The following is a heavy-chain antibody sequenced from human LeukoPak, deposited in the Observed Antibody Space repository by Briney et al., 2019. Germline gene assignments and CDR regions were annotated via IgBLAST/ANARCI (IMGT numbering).Heavy chain of an antibody. CDR3: ARASNRKALTYYFDY. J-gene: IGHJ4*02. Sequence: GGSLRLSCAASGFTFSSYAMHWVRQAPGKGLEYVSAISSSGGSTYYANSVKGRFTISRDNSKNTLYLQMGSLRAEDMAVYYCARASNRKALTYYFDYWGQGTLVTVSS. V-gene: IGHV3-64*01. CDR1: GFTFSSYA. D-gene: IGHD2/OR15-2a*01. CDR2: ISSSGGST.